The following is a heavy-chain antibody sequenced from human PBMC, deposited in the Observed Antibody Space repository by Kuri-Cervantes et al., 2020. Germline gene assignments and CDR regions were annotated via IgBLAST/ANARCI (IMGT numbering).Heavy chain of an antibody. J-gene: IGHJ3*02. D-gene: IGHD3-9*01. CDR3: ASVYDILTGSYAFDI. Sequence: GSLRLSCTVSGESIISYYWSWIRQPPGKGLEWIGYIYYTGSTNYNPSLKSRVTISVDTSKNQFSLKLSSVTAADTAVYYCASVYDILTGSYAFDIWGQGTVVTVSS. CDR2: IYYTGST. CDR1: GESIISYY. V-gene: IGHV4-59*01.